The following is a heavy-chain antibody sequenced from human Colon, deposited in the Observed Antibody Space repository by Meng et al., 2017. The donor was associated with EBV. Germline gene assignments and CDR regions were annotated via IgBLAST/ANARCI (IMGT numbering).Heavy chain of an antibody. CDR3: ARDYYASGFVFDL. V-gene: IGHV4-4*02. CDR1: GGPVDSDNR. Sequence: RPGPMCASGAVSCILAVAGGPVDSDNRWNWVHQTPGKGLEWIGGVSQSGTTNYNPSLKSRVTISIDKSKNQFSLKLTSVTAADTAVYYCARDYYASGFVFDLWGQGTLVTVSS. CDR2: VSQSGTT. J-gene: IGHJ5*02. D-gene: IGHD3-10*01.